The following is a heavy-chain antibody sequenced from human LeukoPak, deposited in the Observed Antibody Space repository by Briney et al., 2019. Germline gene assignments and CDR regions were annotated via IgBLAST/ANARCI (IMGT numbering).Heavy chain of an antibody. D-gene: IGHD6-13*01. Sequence: GGSLRLSCAASGFTFSSYWMHWVRQAPGKGLEWVSYISSSGSTIYYADSVKGRFTISRDNAKNSLYLQMNSLRAEDTAVYYCARVAAAGTYYFDYWGQGTLVTVSS. CDR1: GFTFSSYW. J-gene: IGHJ4*02. CDR3: ARVAAAGTYYFDY. CDR2: ISSSGSTI. V-gene: IGHV3-48*04.